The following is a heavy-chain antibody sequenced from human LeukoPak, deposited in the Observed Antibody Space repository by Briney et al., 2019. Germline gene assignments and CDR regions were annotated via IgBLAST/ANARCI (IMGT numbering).Heavy chain of an antibody. Sequence: GGSLRLSCAASGFTFSSYAMSWVRQAPGKGLEWVSAISGSGGSTYYADSVKGRFTISRDNSKNTLYLQMNSLRAEDTAVYYCAKGGGIAAAGTEWFDPWGQGTLVTVSS. CDR1: GFTFSSYA. CDR3: AKGGGIAAAGTEWFDP. V-gene: IGHV3-23*01. D-gene: IGHD6-13*01. J-gene: IGHJ5*02. CDR2: ISGSGGST.